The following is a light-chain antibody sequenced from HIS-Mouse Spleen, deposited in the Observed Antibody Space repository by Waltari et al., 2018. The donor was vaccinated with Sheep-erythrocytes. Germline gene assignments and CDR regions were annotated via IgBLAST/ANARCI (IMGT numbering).Light chain of an antibody. Sequence: QSALTQPPSASGSPGQSVTISCTGTSSDVGGYNYVSWYQQHPGKAPKLMIYEVSKRTTGYLCGFRGPDAGQTASLHVSGLQAEDEADYYCSSYAGSNNWVFGGGTKLTVL. J-gene: IGLJ3*02. CDR2: EVS. CDR3: SSYAGSNNWV. V-gene: IGLV2-8*01. CDR1: SSDVGGYNY.